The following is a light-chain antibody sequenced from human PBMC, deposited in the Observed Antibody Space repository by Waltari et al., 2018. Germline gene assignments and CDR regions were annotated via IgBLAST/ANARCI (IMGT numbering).Light chain of an antibody. CDR3: QQRSNWPYT. CDR2: DAS. CDR1: QTVRTY. J-gene: IGKJ2*01. Sequence: EIVLTQSPATLSLSPGGRATLSCRASQTVRTYLAWYQQKPGQAPRLLIFDASNRATGIPAKFSGSGSGTDFTLTVSNLEPEDFAIYYCQQRSNWPYTFGQGTRVEIK. V-gene: IGKV3-11*01.